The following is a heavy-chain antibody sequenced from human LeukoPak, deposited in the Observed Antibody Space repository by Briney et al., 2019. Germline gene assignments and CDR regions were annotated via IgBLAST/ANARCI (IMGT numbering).Heavy chain of an antibody. D-gene: IGHD5-12*01. CDR2: ISGSGGST. V-gene: IGHV3-23*01. J-gene: IGHJ5*02. CDR1: GFTFSSYA. Sequence: PGGSLRLSCAASGFTFSSYAVSWVRQALGKGLEWVSAISGSGGSTYYADSVKGRFTISRDNSKNTLYLQMNSLRAEDTAVYYCAKDLERATSYSGPVAWGQGTLVTVSS. CDR3: AKDLERATSYSGPVA.